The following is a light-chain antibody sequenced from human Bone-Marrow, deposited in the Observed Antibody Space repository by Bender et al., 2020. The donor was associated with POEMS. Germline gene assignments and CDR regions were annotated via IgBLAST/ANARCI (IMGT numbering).Light chain of an antibody. J-gene: IGLJ3*02. V-gene: IGLV1-44*01. CDR2: INN. CDR3: AAWEDSLNGWV. CDR1: SPNIGTNP. Sequence: QSVLTQTPSASGTPGQRVTISCSGSSPNIGTNPVNWYQQPPGTAPKLLIYINNQRPSGVPDRFSGSKSGTSASLAISGLQSEDEADYYCAAWEDSLNGWVFGGGTKLTVL.